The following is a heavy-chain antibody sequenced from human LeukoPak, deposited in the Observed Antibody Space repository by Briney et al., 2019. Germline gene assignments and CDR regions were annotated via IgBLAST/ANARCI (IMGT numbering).Heavy chain of an antibody. CDR2: ISGYNGNT. J-gene: IGHJ4*02. CDR3: ARDHRYSSSWYDY. CDR1: GYTFTSYG. Sequence: ASVKVSCKASGYTFTSYGISWVRQAPGQGLEWMGWISGYNGNTNYAQNLQGRVTMTTDTSTSTVYMELRSLRSDDTAVYYCARDHRYSSSWYDYWGQGTLVTVSS. V-gene: IGHV1-18*01. D-gene: IGHD6-13*01.